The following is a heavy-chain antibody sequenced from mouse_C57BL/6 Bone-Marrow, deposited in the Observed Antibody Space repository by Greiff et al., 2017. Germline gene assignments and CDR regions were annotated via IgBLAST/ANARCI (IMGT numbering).Heavy chain of an antibody. CDR2: IRLKYDNYAT. V-gene: IGHV6-3*01. CDR1: GFTFSNYW. Sequence: EVKLVESGGGLVQPGGSMKLSCVASGFTFSNYWMNWVRQSPEKGLEWVAQIRLKYDNYATHYAESVKGRFTISRDDSKSYVYLQRNNLRAEDTGIYYCACFSLIYGSTGWFAYWGQGTLVTVSA. J-gene: IGHJ3*01. CDR3: ACFSLIYGSTGWFAY. D-gene: IGHD1-1*01.